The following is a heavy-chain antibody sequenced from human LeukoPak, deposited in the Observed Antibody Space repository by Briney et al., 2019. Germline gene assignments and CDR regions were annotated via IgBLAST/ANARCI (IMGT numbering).Heavy chain of an antibody. V-gene: IGHV6-1*01. CDR3: TKGYSMSY. Sequence: LQTLSLTCAISGDSVSSNTTAWNWIRQSPSRGLEWLGRTYYRSKRYYEYAISVRSRITINPDTSKNQFSLQLNSVTPEDTAVYYCTKGYSMSYWGLGTLVTVSS. D-gene: IGHD6-13*01. CDR1: GDSVSSNTTA. CDR2: TYYRSKRYY. J-gene: IGHJ4*02.